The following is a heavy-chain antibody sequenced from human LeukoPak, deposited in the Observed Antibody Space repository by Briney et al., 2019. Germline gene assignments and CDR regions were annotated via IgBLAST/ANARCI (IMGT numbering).Heavy chain of an antibody. CDR2: INSDGSST. CDR1: GFTLSAYW. CDR3: ARDPYSGRYGDYYYYMDV. D-gene: IGHD1-26*01. J-gene: IGHJ6*03. V-gene: IGHV3-74*01. Sequence: GGSLRLSCAVSGFTLSAYWMHWVRQAPGKGLGWGSRINSDGSSTRYADSVKGRFTISRDNAKNSLYLQINSLRAEDTAVYYCARDPYSGRYGDYYYYMDVWGKGTPVTISS.